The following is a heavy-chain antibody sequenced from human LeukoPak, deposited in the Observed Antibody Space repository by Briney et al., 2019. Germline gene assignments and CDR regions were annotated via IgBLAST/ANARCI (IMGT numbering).Heavy chain of an antibody. CDR2: ISSSSSYI. D-gene: IGHD1-26*01. Sequence: PGGSLRLSCAASGFTFSSYSMNWVRQAPGKGLEWVSSISSSSSYIYYADSVKGRFTISRDNAKNSLYLQMNSLRAEDTAVYYCARDLYSGSPPHDYWGQGTLVTVSS. CDR3: ARDLYSGSPPHDY. J-gene: IGHJ4*02. V-gene: IGHV3-21*01. CDR1: GFTFSSYS.